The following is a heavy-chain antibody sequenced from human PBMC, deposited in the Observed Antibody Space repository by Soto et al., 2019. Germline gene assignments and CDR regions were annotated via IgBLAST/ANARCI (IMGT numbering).Heavy chain of an antibody. CDR2: IRSKAYGGTT. CDR1: GFTFGDYA. D-gene: IGHD6-13*01. Sequence: HPGGSLRLSCTASGFTFGDYAMSWVRQAPGKGLEWVGFIRSKAYGGTTEYAASVKGRFTISRDDSKNSLYLQMNSLKTEDTAVYYCARVSPVSSSWYGDYYYGMDVWGQGTTVTVSS. V-gene: IGHV3-49*04. J-gene: IGHJ6*02. CDR3: ARVSPVSSSWYGDYYYGMDV.